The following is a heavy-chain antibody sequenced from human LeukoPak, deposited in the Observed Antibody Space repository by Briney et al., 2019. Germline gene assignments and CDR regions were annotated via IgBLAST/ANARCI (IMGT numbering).Heavy chain of an antibody. D-gene: IGHD2-15*01. V-gene: IGHV3-23*01. CDR1: GSTFSSYA. Sequence: GGSLRLSCAASGSTFSSYAMSWVRQAPGKGLEWVSAISGSGGDTDYADSVKGRFTISRDNAKNTLYLQMNSLRAEDTAVYYCAKDPGLGYCSGGSCYYFDYWGQGTLVTVSS. CDR2: ISGSGGDT. CDR3: AKDPGLGYCSGGSCYYFDY. J-gene: IGHJ4*02.